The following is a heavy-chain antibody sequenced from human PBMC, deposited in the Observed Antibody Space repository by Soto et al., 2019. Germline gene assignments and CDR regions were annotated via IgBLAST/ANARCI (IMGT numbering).Heavy chain of an antibody. CDR3: ARGHYYDSSGAPNFDY. D-gene: IGHD3-22*01. CDR2: IYYSGST. CDR1: GGSISSYY. J-gene: IGHJ4*02. Sequence: SETLSLTCTVSGGSISSYYWSWIRQPPGKGLEWIGYIYYSGSTNYNPSLKSRVTISVDTSKNQFSLKLSSVTAADTAVYYCARGHYYDSSGAPNFDYWGQGTLVTVSS. V-gene: IGHV4-59*01.